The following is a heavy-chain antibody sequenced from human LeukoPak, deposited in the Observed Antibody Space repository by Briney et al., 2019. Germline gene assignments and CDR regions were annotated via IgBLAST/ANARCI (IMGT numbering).Heavy chain of an antibody. CDR3: ASSGYYGSGSYFEY. CDR1: GGSISNYY. CDR2: IYTSGNT. Sequence: PSETLSLTCTVSGGSISNYYWSWIRQPAGRGLEWIGRIYTSGNTNYNPSLKSRVTMSVDASKKQFSLKLSSVTAADSAVYYCASSGYYGSGSYFEYWGQGTLVTVPS. D-gene: IGHD3-10*01. V-gene: IGHV4-4*07. J-gene: IGHJ4*02.